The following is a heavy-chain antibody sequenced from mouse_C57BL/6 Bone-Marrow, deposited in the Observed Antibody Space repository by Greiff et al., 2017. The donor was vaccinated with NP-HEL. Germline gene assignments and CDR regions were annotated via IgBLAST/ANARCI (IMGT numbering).Heavy chain of an antibody. Sequence: QVQLQQPGAELVMPGASVKLSCKASGYTFTSYWMHWVKQRPGQGLEWIGEIDPSDSYTNYNQKVKGKSTLTVDKSSSTAYMQLSSLTSEDSAVYYCARDYDWAMDYWGQGTSVTVSS. D-gene: IGHD1-1*01. V-gene: IGHV1-69*01. CDR3: ARDYDWAMDY. CDR2: IDPSDSYT. J-gene: IGHJ4*01. CDR1: GYTFTSYW.